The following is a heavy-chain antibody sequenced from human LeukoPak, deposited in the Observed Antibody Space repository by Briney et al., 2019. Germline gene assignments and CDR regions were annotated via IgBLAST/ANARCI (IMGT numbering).Heavy chain of an antibody. CDR1: GFTFSSYG. J-gene: IGHJ4*02. Sequence: PGRSLRLSCAASGFTFSSYGMHWVRQAPGKGLEWVALIWYDGSNKYYADSVKGRFTISRDNSKNTLYLQMNNLRAEDTAVYYCARYCSGGNCCSPGYFDYWGQGTLVTVSS. CDR2: IWYDGSNK. CDR3: ARYCSGGNCCSPGYFDY. V-gene: IGHV3-33*08. D-gene: IGHD2-15*01.